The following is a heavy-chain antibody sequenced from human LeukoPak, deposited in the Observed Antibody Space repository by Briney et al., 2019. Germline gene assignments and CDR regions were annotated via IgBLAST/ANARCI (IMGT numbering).Heavy chain of an antibody. J-gene: IGHJ4*02. CDR1: GGSLSTHY. V-gene: IGHV4-59*11. Sequence: SETLSLTCTVSGGSLSTHYWSWIRQPPAKGPEWIGYFYFIVSTTYNPSLESRVTISVDTPDNQFSLKLTSVTAPDTAVYYCARGGYSFGYEYFFDYWGQGTLVTVSS. CDR2: FYFIVST. CDR3: ARGGYSFGYEYFFDY. D-gene: IGHD5-18*01.